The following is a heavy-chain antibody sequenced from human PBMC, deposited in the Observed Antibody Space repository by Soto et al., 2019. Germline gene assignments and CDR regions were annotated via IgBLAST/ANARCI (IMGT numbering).Heavy chain of an antibody. D-gene: IGHD2-2*02. Sequence: QVQLVQSGAEVKKPGSSVKVSCKASGGTFSSYAISWVRQAPGQGLEWMGGIIPIFGTANYAQKFQGRVTITADESTSTAYMELSSLRSEDTAVYYCARDGFVPAAISHYYYYGMDVWGQGTTVTVSS. CDR1: GGTFSSYA. V-gene: IGHV1-69*01. CDR2: IIPIFGTA. J-gene: IGHJ6*02. CDR3: ARDGFVPAAISHYYYYGMDV.